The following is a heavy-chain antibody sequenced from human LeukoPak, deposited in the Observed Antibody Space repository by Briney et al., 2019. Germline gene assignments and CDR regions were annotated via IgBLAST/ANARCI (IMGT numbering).Heavy chain of an antibody. J-gene: IGHJ4*02. Sequence: SETLSLTCTVSGGSISSGSYYWSWIRQPAGKGLEWIWRIYTSGSTNYNPSLKSRVTISVDTSKNQFSLKLSSVTAADTAVHYCARAELYYFDYWGQGTLVTVSS. D-gene: IGHD1-26*01. CDR1: GGSISSGSYY. CDR3: ARAELYYFDY. CDR2: IYTSGST. V-gene: IGHV4-61*02.